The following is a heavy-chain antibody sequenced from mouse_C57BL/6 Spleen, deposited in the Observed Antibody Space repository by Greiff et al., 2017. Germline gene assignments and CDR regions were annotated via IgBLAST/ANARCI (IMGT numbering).Heavy chain of an antibody. CDR1: GYTFTSYW. J-gene: IGHJ2*01. CDR3: ARGDAPDFDY. Sequence: QVQLQQPGAELVMPGASVKLSCTASGYTFTSYWMHWVKQRPGQGLEWIGEIDPSDSYTNYNQKFQGKSTLTVDKSSSTAYMQRSSLTSEDSAVYYCARGDAPDFDYWGQGTTLTVSS. CDR2: IDPSDSYT. V-gene: IGHV1-69*01.